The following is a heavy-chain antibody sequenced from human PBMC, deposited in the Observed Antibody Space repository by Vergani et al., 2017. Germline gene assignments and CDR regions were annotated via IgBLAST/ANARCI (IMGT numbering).Heavy chain of an antibody. V-gene: IGHV4-34*01. Sequence: QVQLQQWGAGLLKPSETLSLTCAVYGGSFSGYYWSWIRQPPGKGLEWIGEINHSGSTNYNPSLKRRVTISVNTSKNQFSLKLSSVTAADTAVYYCARDNSYYDFWSGYYRAEYFQHWGQGTLVTVSS. CDR1: GGSFSGYY. CDR3: ARDNSYYDFWSGYYRAEYFQH. J-gene: IGHJ1*01. CDR2: INHSGST. D-gene: IGHD3-3*01.